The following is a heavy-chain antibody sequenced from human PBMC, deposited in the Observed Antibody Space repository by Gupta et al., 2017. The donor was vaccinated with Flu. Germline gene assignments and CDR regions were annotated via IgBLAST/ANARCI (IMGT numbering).Heavy chain of an antibody. J-gene: IGHJ6*02. CDR2: ISAYNGNT. CDR1: GYTFTSYG. Sequence: GAEVKKPGASVKVSCKASGYTFTSYGISWVRQAPGQGLEWMGWISAYNGNTNYAQKLQGRVTMTTDTSTSTAYMELRSLRSDDTAVYYCASNRDTMVRGVMDVGGQGTTVTVSS. D-gene: IGHD3-10*01. V-gene: IGHV1-18*01. CDR3: ASNRDTMVRGVMDV.